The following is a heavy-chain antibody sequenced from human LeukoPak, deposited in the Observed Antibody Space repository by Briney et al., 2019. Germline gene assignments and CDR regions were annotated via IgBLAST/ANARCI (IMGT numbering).Heavy chain of an antibody. Sequence: ASVKVSCKASGYTFTGYYMHWVRQAPGQGLEWMGRINPNSGGTNYAQKFQGRVTMTTDTSTSTAYMELRSLRSDDTAVYYCARRYYSSSSEFDYWGQGTLVTVSS. CDR2: INPNSGGT. CDR3: ARRYYSSSSEFDY. CDR1: GYTFTGYY. V-gene: IGHV1-2*06. J-gene: IGHJ4*02. D-gene: IGHD6-13*01.